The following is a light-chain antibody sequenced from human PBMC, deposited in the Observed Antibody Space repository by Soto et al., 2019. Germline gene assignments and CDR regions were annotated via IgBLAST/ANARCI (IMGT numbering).Light chain of an antibody. CDR3: QQYGSSGT. CDR1: QSVNNN. J-gene: IGKJ1*01. CDR2: GAT. V-gene: IGKV3-20*01. Sequence: TPAPSTVSVYPGGVAPCSCRASQSVNNNVTWYRQQPGQAPSLLIYGATTRATGIPARFSGSGSGTDFLLTISRLDPEDFAVYYCQQYGSSGTFGQGTKVDI.